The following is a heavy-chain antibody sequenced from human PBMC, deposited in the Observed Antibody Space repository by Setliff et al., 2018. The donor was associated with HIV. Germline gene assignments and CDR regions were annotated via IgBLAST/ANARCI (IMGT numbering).Heavy chain of an antibody. J-gene: IGHJ3*02. V-gene: IGHV5-51*01. CDR1: GYYFTTFW. CDR2: IYPGDSHT. Sequence: GASLKISCKGSGYYFTTFWIAWVRQMPGKGLEWMGFIYPGDSHTTYSPSFQGKVTISVDTSVSTAYLQWSSLKASDTAMYCCATPPLNNAFDIWGLGTMVTVSS. CDR3: ATPPLNNAFDI.